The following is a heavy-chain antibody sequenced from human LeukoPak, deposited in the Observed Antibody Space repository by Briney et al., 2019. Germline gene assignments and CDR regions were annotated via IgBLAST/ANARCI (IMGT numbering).Heavy chain of an antibody. CDR2: VSWNSGSI. CDR3: AKDLWYYSGFDY. D-gene: IGHD3-16*01. J-gene: IGHJ4*02. CDR1: GFTFDDYA. Sequence: GRSLRLSCAASGFTFDDYAMHWVRQAPGKGLEWVSGVSWNSGSIGYADSAKGRFTISRDNAKNSLYLQMNSLRAEDTALYYCAKDLWYYSGFDYWGQGTLVTVSS. V-gene: IGHV3-9*01.